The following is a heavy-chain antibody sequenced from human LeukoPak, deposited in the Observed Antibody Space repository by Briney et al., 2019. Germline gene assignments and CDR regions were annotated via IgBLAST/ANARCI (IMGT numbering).Heavy chain of an antibody. CDR1: GFTFSSYG. CDR2: ISGSGGST. Sequence: PGGSLRLSCAASGFTFSSYGMSWVRQAPGKGLEWVSAISGSGGSTYYADSVKGRFTISRDNSKNTLYLQMNSLRAEDTAVYYCAKGIAGRLYYYYMDVWGKGTTVTISS. D-gene: IGHD1-1*01. V-gene: IGHV3-23*01. CDR3: AKGIAGRLYYYYMDV. J-gene: IGHJ6*03.